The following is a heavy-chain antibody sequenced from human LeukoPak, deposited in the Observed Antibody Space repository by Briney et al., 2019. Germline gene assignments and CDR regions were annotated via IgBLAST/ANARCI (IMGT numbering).Heavy chain of an antibody. CDR2: ISSSSSYI. J-gene: IGHJ1*01. CDR3: ARDYYYDGSGYYSGFFQH. D-gene: IGHD3-22*01. Sequence: GGSLRLSCAASGFTFSSYSRNWVRQAPGKGLEWVSSISSSSSYIYYADSVKGRFTISRDNAKNSLYLQMNSLRAEDTAVYYCARDYYYDGSGYYSGFFQHWGQGTLVTVSS. V-gene: IGHV3-21*01. CDR1: GFTFSSYS.